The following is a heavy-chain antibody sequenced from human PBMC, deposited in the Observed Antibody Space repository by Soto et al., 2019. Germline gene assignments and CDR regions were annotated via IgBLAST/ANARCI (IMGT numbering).Heavy chain of an antibody. CDR3: TTEGGDYYDSSGYPDAFDI. CDR2: IKSKTDGGTT. V-gene: IGHV3-15*01. D-gene: IGHD3-22*01. J-gene: IGHJ3*02. Sequence: GGSLRLSCAASGFTVSNAWMSGVLQAPGKGLEWVGRIKSKTDGGTTDYAAPVKGRFTISRDDSKNTLYLQMNSLKTEDTAVYYCTTEGGDYYDSSGYPDAFDIWGQGTMVTVSS. CDR1: GFTVSNAW.